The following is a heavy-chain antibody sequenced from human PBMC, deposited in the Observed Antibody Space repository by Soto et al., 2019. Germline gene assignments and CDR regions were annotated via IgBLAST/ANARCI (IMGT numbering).Heavy chain of an antibody. Sequence: PAETLSLTCPASGASISSSSYYSDWVCQPPGQGLGWIGSIYYSGSTYYNPSLKRRATISVDTSKNQFSLKLSSVTAADTAVYYCARHYGFGVVIKRFDPWGQGTLLTASS. CDR1: GASISSSSYY. J-gene: IGHJ5*02. D-gene: IGHD3-3*01. CDR3: ARHYGFGVVIKRFDP. V-gene: IGHV4-39*01. CDR2: IYYSGST.